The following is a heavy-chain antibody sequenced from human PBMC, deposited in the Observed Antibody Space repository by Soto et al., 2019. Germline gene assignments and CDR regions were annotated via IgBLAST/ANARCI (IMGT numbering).Heavy chain of an antibody. CDR1: GGSISSSSYY. Sequence: QLQLQESGPGLVKPSETLSLTCTVSGGSISSSSYYWGWIRQPPGKGLEWIGSIYYSGSTYYNPSLKSRVTISVDTSKNQFSLKLSSVTAADTAVYYCASTYSGSPKYFDYWGQGTLVTVSS. D-gene: IGHD1-26*01. V-gene: IGHV4-39*01. CDR3: ASTYSGSPKYFDY. J-gene: IGHJ4*02. CDR2: IYYSGST.